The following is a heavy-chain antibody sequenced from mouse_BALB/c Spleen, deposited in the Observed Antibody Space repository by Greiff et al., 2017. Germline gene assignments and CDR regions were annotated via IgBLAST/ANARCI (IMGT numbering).Heavy chain of an antibody. CDR2: IDPANGNT. V-gene: IGHV14-3*02. CDR1: GFNIKDTY. D-gene: IGHD2-4*01. J-gene: IGHJ2*01. CDR3: ARPYDYGFDY. Sequence: EVQLQQSGAELMKPGASVKLSCTASGFNIKDTYMHWVKQRPEQGLEWIGRIDPANGNTKYDPKFQGKATITADTSSNTAYLQLSSLTSEDTAVYYCARPYDYGFDYWGQGTTLTVSS.